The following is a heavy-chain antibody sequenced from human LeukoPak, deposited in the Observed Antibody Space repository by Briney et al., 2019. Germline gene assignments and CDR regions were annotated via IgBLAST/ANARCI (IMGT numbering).Heavy chain of an antibody. Sequence: PSETLSLTCTVSGGSISSYYWSWIRQPPGKGLEWIGYIYYSGSTNYNPSLKSRVTISVDTSKNQFSLKLSSVTAADTAVYYCARYNYYFDYWGQGTLVTVSS. CDR3: ARYNYYFDY. V-gene: IGHV4-59*01. CDR1: GGSISSYY. CDR2: IYYSGST. J-gene: IGHJ4*02. D-gene: IGHD1-1*01.